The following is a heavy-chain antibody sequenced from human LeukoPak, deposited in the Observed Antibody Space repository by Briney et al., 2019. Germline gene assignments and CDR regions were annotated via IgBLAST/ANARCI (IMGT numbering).Heavy chain of an antibody. D-gene: IGHD6-19*01. CDR3: ARVRAVAGTERAFDY. J-gene: IGHJ4*02. Sequence: SETLSLTCTVSGGSISSYYWSWIRQPPGKGLEWIGYIYYSGSTNYNPSLKSRVTISVDTSRNQFSLKLSSVTAADTAVYYCARVRAVAGTERAFDYWGQGTLVTVSS. V-gene: IGHV4-59*01. CDR1: GGSISSYY. CDR2: IYYSGST.